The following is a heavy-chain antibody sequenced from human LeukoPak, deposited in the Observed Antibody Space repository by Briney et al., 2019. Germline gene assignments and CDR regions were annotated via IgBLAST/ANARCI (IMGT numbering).Heavy chain of an antibody. V-gene: IGHV4-34*01. CDR3: ARRTLAAPYYYYYYMDV. J-gene: IGHJ6*03. Sequence: SETLSLTCAVYGGSFSGYYWSWIRQPPGKGLEWIGEINHSGSTNYNPSLKSRVTISVDTSKNQFSLKLSSVTAADTAVYYCARRTLAAPYYYYYYMDVWGKGTTVTVSS. D-gene: IGHD6-13*01. CDR1: GGSFSGYY. CDR2: INHSGST.